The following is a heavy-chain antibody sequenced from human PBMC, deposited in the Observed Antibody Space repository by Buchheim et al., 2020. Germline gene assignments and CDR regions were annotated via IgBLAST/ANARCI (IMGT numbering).Heavy chain of an antibody. CDR1: GGSISSHY. J-gene: IGHJ1*01. CDR3: AYSSGWDAEYFQH. CDR2: IYYSGST. D-gene: IGHD6-19*01. Sequence: QVQLQESGPGLVKPSETLSLSCNVSGGSISSHYWSWIRQPPGKGLEWIGYIYYSGSTNYNPSLKSRVNISVDTSKNQFFLKLNSVTAADTAVYYCAYSSGWDAEYFQHWGQGTL. V-gene: IGHV4-59*11.